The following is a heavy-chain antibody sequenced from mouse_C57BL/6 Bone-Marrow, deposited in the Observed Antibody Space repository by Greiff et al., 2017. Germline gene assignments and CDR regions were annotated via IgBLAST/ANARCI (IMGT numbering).Heavy chain of an antibody. CDR3: GCRRYFDY. CDR2: INPSSGYT. Sequence: QVQLQQSGAELAKPGASVKLSCKASGYTFTSYWMHWVKQRPGQGLEWIGYINPSSGYTKYNQKFKDKATLTADKSSSTAYMQLSSLTYEDSAVYDCGCRRYFDYWGQGTTLTVSS. V-gene: IGHV1-7*01. CDR1: GYTFTSYW. J-gene: IGHJ2*01.